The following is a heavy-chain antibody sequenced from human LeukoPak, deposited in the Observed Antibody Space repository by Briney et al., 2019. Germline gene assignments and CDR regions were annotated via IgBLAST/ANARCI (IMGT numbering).Heavy chain of an antibody. J-gene: IGHJ4*02. CDR1: GGSISSGGYY. CDR3: ARDDYYGSGSYFDY. D-gene: IGHD3-10*01. Sequence: SETLSLTCTVSGGSISSGGYYWSWIRQHPGKGLEWIGYIYYSGSTYYNPSLKSRVTISVDTSKNQFSLKLSSVTVADTAVYYCARDDYYGSGSYFDYWGQGTLVTVSS. V-gene: IGHV4-31*03. CDR2: IYYSGST.